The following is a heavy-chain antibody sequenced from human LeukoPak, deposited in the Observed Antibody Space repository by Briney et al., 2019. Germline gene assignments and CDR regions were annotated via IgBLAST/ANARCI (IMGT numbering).Heavy chain of an antibody. CDR1: GFTFSNYA. J-gene: IGHJ4*02. CDR2: IVGSGGST. CDR3: AKWGDYDILTGYYDSDY. D-gene: IGHD3-9*01. Sequence: GASLRLSCAASGFTFSNYAMSWVRQAPGRGLEWVSAIVGSGGSTYYADSVKGRFTISRDNPKNTLYLQMDSLRAEDTAVYYCAKWGDYDILTGYYDSDYWGQGTLVTVSS. V-gene: IGHV3-23*01.